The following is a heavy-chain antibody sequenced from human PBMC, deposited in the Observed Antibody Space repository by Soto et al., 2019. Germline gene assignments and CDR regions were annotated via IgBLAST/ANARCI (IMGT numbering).Heavy chain of an antibody. Sequence: GGSLRLSCAASGFTFSSYAMNWVRQAPGKGLEWVSAISGSGGSTYYADSVKGRFTISRDNSKNTLYLQMNSLRAEDTAVYYCAKDRGVGNDAFDIWGQGTMVTVSS. CDR3: AKDRGVGNDAFDI. CDR1: GFTFSSYA. CDR2: ISGSGGST. J-gene: IGHJ3*02. V-gene: IGHV3-23*01. D-gene: IGHD7-27*01.